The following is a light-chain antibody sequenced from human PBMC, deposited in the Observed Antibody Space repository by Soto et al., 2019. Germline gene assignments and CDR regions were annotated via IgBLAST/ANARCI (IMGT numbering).Light chain of an antibody. V-gene: IGLV1-40*01. CDR3: QSYDSSPGGYVV. CDR1: SSNIGAGYD. J-gene: IGLJ2*01. CDR2: GNS. Sequence: QSVLTQPPSVSGAPGQRVTISCTGSSSNIGAGYDVHWYQQLPGTAPKLLIYGNSNRPSGVPDRFSGSKSGTSASLAITGLQAADEADYYCQSYDSSPGGYVVFGGGTKLAVL.